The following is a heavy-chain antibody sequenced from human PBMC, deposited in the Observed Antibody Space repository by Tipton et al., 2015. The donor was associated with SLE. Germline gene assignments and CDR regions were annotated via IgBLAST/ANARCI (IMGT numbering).Heavy chain of an antibody. Sequence: SLRLSCTASGFTFGDYAMSWVRQAPGKGLEWVANIKQDGSEKYYVDSVKGRFTISRDNAKNSLYLQMNSLRAEDTAVYYCARAPWGDIVVVVGDWYFDLWGRGTLVTVSS. J-gene: IGHJ2*01. CDR1: GFTFGDYA. D-gene: IGHD2-15*01. CDR3: ARAPWGDIVVVVGDWYFDL. CDR2: IKQDGSEK. V-gene: IGHV3-7*01.